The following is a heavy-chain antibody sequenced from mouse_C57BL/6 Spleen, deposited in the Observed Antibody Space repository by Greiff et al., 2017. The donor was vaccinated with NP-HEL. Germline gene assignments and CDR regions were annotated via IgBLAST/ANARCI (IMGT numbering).Heavy chain of an antibody. Sequence: DVHLVESGGGLVKPGGSLKLSCAASGFTFSSYAMSWVRQTPEKRLEWVATISDGGSYTYYPDNVKGRFTISRDNAKNNLYLQMSHLKSEDTAMYYCARDHYLTVWGTGTTVTVSS. J-gene: IGHJ1*03. V-gene: IGHV5-4*01. CDR1: GFTFSSYA. CDR3: ARDHYLTV. D-gene: IGHD1-2*01. CDR2: ISDGGSYT.